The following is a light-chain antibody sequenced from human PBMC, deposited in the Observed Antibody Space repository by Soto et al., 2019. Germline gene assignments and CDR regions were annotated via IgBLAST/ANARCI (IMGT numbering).Light chain of an antibody. CDR3: QQSYSTPYT. V-gene: IGKV1-39*01. CDR1: QSISSY. J-gene: IGKJ2*01. Sequence: DIHMTQSPSSLSASVGDSVTITCRASQSISSYLNWYQQKPGKAPKLLIYAASSLQSGVPSRFSGSGSGTDFTLTISSLQPEDFATYYCQQSYSTPYTFGQGTKVDIK. CDR2: AAS.